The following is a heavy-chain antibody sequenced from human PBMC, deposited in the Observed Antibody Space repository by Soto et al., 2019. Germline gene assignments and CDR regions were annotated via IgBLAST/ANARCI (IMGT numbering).Heavy chain of an antibody. V-gene: IGHV3-15*01. J-gene: IGHJ4*02. CDR2: IKSKSAGGTT. D-gene: IGHD3-22*01. Sequence: EVQLVESGGGLVKPGGSVRLSCAASGFTFSNAWMSWVRQAPGKGLEWVGRIKSKSAGGTTEYDAPVKDRFTISSVDSKNTLYLQMKSLKIEGTAVYYCARGNRSSGKIFHSWGQGTLVTVSS. CDR3: ARGNRSSGKIFHS. CDR1: GFTFSNAW.